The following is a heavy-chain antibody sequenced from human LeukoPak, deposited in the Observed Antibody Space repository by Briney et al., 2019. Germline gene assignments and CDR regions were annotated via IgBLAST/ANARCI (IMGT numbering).Heavy chain of an antibody. CDR2: INHSGST. CDR1: GGSFSGYY. Sequence: SETLSLTCAVYGGSFSGYYWSWIRQPPGKGLEWIGEINHSGSTNYNPSLKSRVTISVDTSKNQFSLKLSSVTAADTAVYYCARGLFRQQSWFDPWGQGTPVTVSS. CDR3: ARGLFRQQSWFDP. V-gene: IGHV4-34*01. J-gene: IGHJ5*02. D-gene: IGHD6-13*01.